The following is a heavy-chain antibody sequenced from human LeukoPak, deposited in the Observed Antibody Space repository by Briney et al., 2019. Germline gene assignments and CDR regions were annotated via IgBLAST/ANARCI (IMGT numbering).Heavy chain of an antibody. J-gene: IGHJ4*02. D-gene: IGHD4-17*01. CDR2: ISSTGSYI. CDR1: GFTFISYS. V-gene: IGHV3-21*01. Sequence: GGSLRLSCAASGFTFISYSVNWVRQAPGKGLEWVSSISSTGSYIYYADSVKGRFTISRDNAKNSLYLQMNNLRAEDTAVYYCARPNYGDYDYWGQGTLVTVSS. CDR3: ARPNYGDYDY.